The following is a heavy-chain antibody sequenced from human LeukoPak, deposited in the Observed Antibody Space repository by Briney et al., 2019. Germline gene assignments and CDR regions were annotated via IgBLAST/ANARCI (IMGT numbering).Heavy chain of an antibody. CDR3: GRMRRGGSHNWFDP. Sequence: PGASVKVSCKASGYTLTGYYMHWVRQAPGQGLEWMGWINPNSGGTNYAQELQGRATMTRDTSISTGYMELSRLRSYDTAVDYCGRMRRGGSHNWFDPWGQGTLVTVSS. D-gene: IGHD2-15*01. V-gene: IGHV1-2*02. CDR2: INPNSGGT. CDR1: GYTLTGYY. J-gene: IGHJ5*02.